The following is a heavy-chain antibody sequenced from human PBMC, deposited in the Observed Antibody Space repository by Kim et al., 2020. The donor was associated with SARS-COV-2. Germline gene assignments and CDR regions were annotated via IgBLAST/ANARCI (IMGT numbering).Heavy chain of an antibody. V-gene: IGHV7-4-1*02. J-gene: IGHJ6*02. CDR1: GYTFTSYA. D-gene: IGHD3-10*01. CDR3: ARDLSITMVQGVTTYYYGMDV. CDR2: INTNTGNP. Sequence: ASVKVSCKASGYTFTSYAMNWVRQAPGQGLEWMGWINTNTGNPTYAQGFTGRFVFSLDTSVSTAYLQISSLKAEDTAVYYCARDLSITMVQGVTTYYYGMDVWGQGTTVTVSS.